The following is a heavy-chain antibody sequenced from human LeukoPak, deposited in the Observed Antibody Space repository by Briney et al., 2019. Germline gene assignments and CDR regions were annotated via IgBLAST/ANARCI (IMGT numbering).Heavy chain of an antibody. J-gene: IGHJ4*02. D-gene: IGHD1-26*01. CDR3: ARGARGSYSY. V-gene: IGHV4-59*08. Sequence: SDTLSHTRTVSGCSISSHLWSWSRQPPGEGLEWIGGIYDSGSTNYNPPLKSRVTISVDTSKNQVSLNLSSVAAADTAVYYCARGARGSYSYWAQGTLVSVSS. CDR2: IYDSGST. CDR1: GCSISSHL.